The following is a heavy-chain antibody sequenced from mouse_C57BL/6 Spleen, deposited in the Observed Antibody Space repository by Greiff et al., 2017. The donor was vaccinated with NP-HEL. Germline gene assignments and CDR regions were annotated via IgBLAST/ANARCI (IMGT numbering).Heavy chain of an antibody. CDR1: GYTFTDYY. J-gene: IGHJ1*03. D-gene: IGHD2-5*01. Sequence: QVHVKQSGAELVRPGASVKLSCKASGYTFTDYYINWVKQRPGQGLEWIARIYPGSGNTYYNEKFKGKATLTAEKSSSTAYMQLSSLTSEDSAVYFWVRYYSNYWYFDVWGTGTTVTVSS. CDR3: VRYYSNYWYFDV. V-gene: IGHV1-76*01. CDR2: IYPGSGNT.